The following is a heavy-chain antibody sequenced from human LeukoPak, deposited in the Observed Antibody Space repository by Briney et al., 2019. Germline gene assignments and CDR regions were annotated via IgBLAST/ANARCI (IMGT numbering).Heavy chain of an antibody. D-gene: IGHD3-22*01. V-gene: IGHV1-8*03. J-gene: IGHJ6*03. CDR1: GYTFTSYD. CDR2: MNPNSGNT. Sequence: GASVKVSCKASGYTFTSYDINWVRQATGQGLEWMGWMNPNSGNTGYAQKFQGRVTITRNTSISTAYMELSSLRAEDTAIYYCAKDGDSTGYYSSYYNHMDVWGKGTSVTISS. CDR3: AKDGDSTGYYSSYYNHMDV.